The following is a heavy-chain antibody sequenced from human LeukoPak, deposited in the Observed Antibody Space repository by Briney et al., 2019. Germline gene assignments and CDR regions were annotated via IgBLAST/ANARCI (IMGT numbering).Heavy chain of an antibody. V-gene: IGHV1-8*03. J-gene: IGHJ4*02. CDR2: MNPNSGNT. Sequence: ASVKVSCKASGYTSTGYDINWVRQATGQGLEWMGWMNPNSGNTGYAQRFQGRVTITRNTSISTAYMELSSLRSEDTAVYYCASGTTDIVVVPATLRNYYFDYWGQGTLVTVSS. CDR3: ASGTTDIVVVPATLRNYYFDY. D-gene: IGHD2-2*01. CDR1: GYTSTGYD.